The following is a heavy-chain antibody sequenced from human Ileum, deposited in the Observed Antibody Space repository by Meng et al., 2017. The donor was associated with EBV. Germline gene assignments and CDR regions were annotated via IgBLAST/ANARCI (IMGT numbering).Heavy chain of an antibody. D-gene: IGHD3-9*01. CDR3: AKVSLTGTFYDH. J-gene: IGHJ4*02. CDR1: GWSDIRNNW. CDR2: IFHIGST. V-gene: IGHV4-4*02. Sequence: QEPGPRLVNPSGPLAPSCAVSGWSDIRNNWWSWVRQPPGKGLEWIGEIFHIGSTNNSPSLKSRVTISVDNSKNQFSLSLTSVTAADTAIYYCAKVSLTGTFYDHWGQGILVTVSS.